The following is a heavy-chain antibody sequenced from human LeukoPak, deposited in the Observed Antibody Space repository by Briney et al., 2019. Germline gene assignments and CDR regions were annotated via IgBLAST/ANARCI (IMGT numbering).Heavy chain of an antibody. D-gene: IGHD1-20*01. J-gene: IGHJ4*02. Sequence: GGSLRLSCAASGFTFSSYAMSWVRQAPGKGLEWVSAISGSGGSTYCADSVKGRFTISRDNSKNTLYLQMNSLRAEDTAVYYCAKAQRYNWNDGPYYFDYWGQGTLVTVSS. CDR3: AKAQRYNWNDGPYYFDY. CDR2: ISGSGGST. CDR1: GFTFSSYA. V-gene: IGHV3-23*01.